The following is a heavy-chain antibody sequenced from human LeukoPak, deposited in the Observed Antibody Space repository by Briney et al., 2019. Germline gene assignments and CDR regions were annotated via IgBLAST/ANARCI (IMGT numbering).Heavy chain of an antibody. CDR2: NSNSGGT. CDR3: ARDLAGDGLSYFDY. CDR1: GYTFSGYY. D-gene: IGHD6-19*01. V-gene: IGHV1-2*02. J-gene: IGHJ4*02. Sequence: GASVKVSCKASGYTFSGYYMHWVRQAPGQGLEWMGWNSNSGGTNYAQKFQGRVTMTRDTSISTTYMELTSLKSDDPAVYYCARDLAGDGLSYFDYWGQGTLVTVSS.